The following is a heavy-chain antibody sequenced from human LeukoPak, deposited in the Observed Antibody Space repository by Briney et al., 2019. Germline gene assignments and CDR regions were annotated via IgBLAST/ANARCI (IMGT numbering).Heavy chain of an antibody. Sequence: GGSLRLSCAASGFTFSDYAMTWVRQAPGKGLQWVSLISDSGGSTYYADSVKGRFAVSRDNSKATLYLQMNSLRADDTAVYFCAKRGSSWSYFDYWGQGTLVTVSS. V-gene: IGHV3-23*01. D-gene: IGHD6-13*01. J-gene: IGHJ4*02. CDR3: AKRGSSWSYFDY. CDR1: GFTFSDYA. CDR2: ISDSGGST.